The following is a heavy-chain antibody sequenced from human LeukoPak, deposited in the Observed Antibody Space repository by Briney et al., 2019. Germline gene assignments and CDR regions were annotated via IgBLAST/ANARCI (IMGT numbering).Heavy chain of an antibody. D-gene: IGHD3-9*01. CDR1: GFTFSNYA. J-gene: IGHJ4*02. Sequence: GGSLRLSRAASGFTFSNYAVSWVRQAPGKGLECLSAITGSGGTTYYAHSVKGRFTSSRDNSKNTLYLQMNTLRAEDTAVYYCAKWGDYDVLTGYYDSDYWGQGTLVTVSS. CDR2: ITGSGGTT. CDR3: AKWGDYDVLTGYYDSDY. V-gene: IGHV3-23*01.